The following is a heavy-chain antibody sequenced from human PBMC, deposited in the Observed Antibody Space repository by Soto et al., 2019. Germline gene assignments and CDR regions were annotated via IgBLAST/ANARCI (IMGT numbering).Heavy chain of an antibody. J-gene: IGHJ4*02. CDR2: ISTGGGST. D-gene: IGHD6-25*01. Sequence: EVQLLESGGGLVQPGGSLRLSCAASGFTFSSHVMGWVRQAPGKGLEWVSGISTGGGSTDYADSVKGRFTISRDNSKNTLHLQMKSLRAEDTAVYYCARSREIIASAGSFDYWGQGTLVTVSS. CDR1: GFTFSSHV. V-gene: IGHV3-23*01. CDR3: ARSREIIASAGSFDY.